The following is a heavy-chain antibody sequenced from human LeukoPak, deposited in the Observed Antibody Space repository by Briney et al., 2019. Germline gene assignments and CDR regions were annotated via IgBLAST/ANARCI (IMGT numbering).Heavy chain of an antibody. CDR2: IKEDGSDK. J-gene: IGHJ4*02. V-gene: IGHV3-7*01. CDR3: ARGARGLDS. CDR1: GFTFSISW. Sequence: PGGSLRLSCAASGFTFSISWMTWVRQPPGKGLEWVATIKEDGSDKYYLDSVKGRFTISRDNAKNSLALQMNSLRDEDTAVYYCARGARGLDSWGQGALVTVSS.